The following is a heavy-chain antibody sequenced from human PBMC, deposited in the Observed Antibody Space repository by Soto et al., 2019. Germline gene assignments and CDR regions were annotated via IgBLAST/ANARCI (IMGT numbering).Heavy chain of an antibody. V-gene: IGHV4-39*01. D-gene: IGHD4-4*01. CDR3: ARQRHDYPYSNYGQIDS. CDR1: GGSISSSSYY. Sequence: QLQLQESGPGLVKPSETLSLTCTVSGGSISSSSYYWGWIRQPPGKGLEWIGSIYYSGSTYYNPSLKSRVTISVDTSKNQFSLKLSSVTAADTAVYYCARQRHDYPYSNYGQIDSWGQGTLVTVSS. J-gene: IGHJ4*02. CDR2: IYYSGST.